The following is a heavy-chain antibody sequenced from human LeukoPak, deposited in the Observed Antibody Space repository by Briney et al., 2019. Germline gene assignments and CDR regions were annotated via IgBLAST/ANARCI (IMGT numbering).Heavy chain of an antibody. CDR2: INHSGST. Sequence: PSETLSLTCAVYGGSFSGYYWSWIRQPPGKGLEWIGEINHSGSTNYNPSLKSRVTISVDTSKNQFSLKLSSVTAADTAVYYCARPHLPYYYDSSSVYFDYWGQGTLVTVSS. V-gene: IGHV4-34*01. D-gene: IGHD3-22*01. CDR1: GGSFSGYY. J-gene: IGHJ4*02. CDR3: ARPHLPYYYDSSSVYFDY.